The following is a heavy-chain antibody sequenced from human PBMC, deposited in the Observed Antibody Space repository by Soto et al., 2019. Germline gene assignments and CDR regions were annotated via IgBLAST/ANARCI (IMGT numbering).Heavy chain of an antibody. V-gene: IGHV3-23*01. CDR2: ISPTGEKR. Sequence: GGSLRLSCAASRFTFRNYGMSWVRQGPGKGLEWVSGISPTGEKRFYVDSVKGRFFISRDNSQNTLSLEMSNLRADDTAVYYCAKRYGSGSYRDFNSYYGMDIWGQGTSVTAP. D-gene: IGHD3-10*01. CDR1: RFTFRNYG. J-gene: IGHJ6*02. CDR3: AKRYGSGSYRDFNSYYGMDI.